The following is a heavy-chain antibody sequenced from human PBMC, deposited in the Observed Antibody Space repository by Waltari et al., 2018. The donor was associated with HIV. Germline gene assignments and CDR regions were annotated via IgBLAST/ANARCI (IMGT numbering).Heavy chain of an antibody. CDR2: IYYSGST. CDR3: ARDHATIFGGGGRDYGMDV. D-gene: IGHD3-3*01. Sequence: QVQLQESGPGLVKPSQTLSLTCTVSGGSISSGGYYWSWIRQHPGKGLEWIGYIYYSGSTYYNPSLKSRVTISVDTAKNQFSRKLSSVTAADTAVYYCARDHATIFGGGGRDYGMDVWGQGTTVTVSS. J-gene: IGHJ6*02. V-gene: IGHV4-31*03. CDR1: GGSISSGGYY.